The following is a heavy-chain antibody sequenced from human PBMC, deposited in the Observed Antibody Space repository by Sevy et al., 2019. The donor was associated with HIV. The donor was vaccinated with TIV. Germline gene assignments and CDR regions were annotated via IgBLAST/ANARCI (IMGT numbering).Heavy chain of an antibody. J-gene: IGHJ6*02. V-gene: IGHV3-15*07. Sequence: GGSLRLSCAASGFTFTYTWMNWVRQAPGKGLEWVGRIRSKTDGGTTDYAAPVKGRFTISRDDSKNTLFLQMNSLKTVDSAVHHRTRSTQVDYYGMDVWGQGTTVTVSS. CDR3: TRSTQVDYYGMDV. D-gene: IGHD4-4*01. CDR1: GFTFTYTW. CDR2: IRSKTDGGTT.